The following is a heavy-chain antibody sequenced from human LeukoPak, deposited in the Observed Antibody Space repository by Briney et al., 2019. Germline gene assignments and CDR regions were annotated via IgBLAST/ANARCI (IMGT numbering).Heavy chain of an antibody. V-gene: IGHV1-3*01. CDR1: GYTFTSYA. J-gene: IGHJ6*02. CDR3: ARSGASYYYYGMDV. Sequence: ASVKVSCKASGYTFTSYAMHWVRQAPGQRLEWIGWINAGNGNTKYSQKFQGRVTITRDTSASTAYMELSSLRSEDTAVYYCARSGASYYYYGMDVWGQGTTVTVSS. CDR2: INAGNGNT. D-gene: IGHD7-27*01.